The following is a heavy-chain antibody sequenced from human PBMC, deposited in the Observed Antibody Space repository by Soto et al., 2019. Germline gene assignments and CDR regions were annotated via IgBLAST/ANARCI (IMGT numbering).Heavy chain of an antibody. J-gene: IGHJ4*02. Sequence: EVQLVESGGGLVQPGGSLRLSCAASGFMFSSHWMSWVRQAPGKGLEWVANINQDANEKYYVDSVKGRFTISRDNGKNSLYLQLNSLRAEDTAVYYCAGDHVAPGLYFDYWGQGNLVTVSS. CDR1: GFMFSSHW. V-gene: IGHV3-7*04. CDR2: INQDANEK. CDR3: AGDHVAPGLYFDY. D-gene: IGHD2-15*01.